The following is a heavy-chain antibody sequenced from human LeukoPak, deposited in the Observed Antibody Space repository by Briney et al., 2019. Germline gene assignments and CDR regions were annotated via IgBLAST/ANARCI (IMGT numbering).Heavy chain of an antibody. Sequence: PSETLSLTCTVSGGSISSTSYYWGWIRQPPGKGLEWIGSIYYRGSTYYNPSLMSRVTISLDTSRNQFSLTLRSVTAADTAVYYCARHGDGYNPFDYWGQGILVTVSS. CDR2: IYYRGST. J-gene: IGHJ4*02. V-gene: IGHV4-39*01. CDR3: ARHGDGYNPFDY. CDR1: GGSISSTSYY. D-gene: IGHD5-24*01.